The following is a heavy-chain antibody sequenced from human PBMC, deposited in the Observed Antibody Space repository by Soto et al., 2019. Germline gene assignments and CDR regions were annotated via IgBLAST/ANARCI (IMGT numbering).Heavy chain of an antibody. V-gene: IGHV3-48*02. Sequence: SVGSLRLSCAASGFTFSSYSMNWVRQAPGKGLEWVSYISSSSSTIYYADSVKGRFTISRDNAKNSLYLQMNSLRDEDTAVYYCARVPLYCSSTSCYTGYYGMDVWGQGTTVTVSS. CDR2: ISSSSSTI. CDR3: ARVPLYCSSTSCYTGYYGMDV. D-gene: IGHD2-2*01. J-gene: IGHJ6*02. CDR1: GFTFSSYS.